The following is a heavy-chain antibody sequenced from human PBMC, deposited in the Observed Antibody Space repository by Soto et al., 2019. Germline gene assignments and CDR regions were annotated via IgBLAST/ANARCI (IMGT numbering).Heavy chain of an antibody. D-gene: IGHD2-15*01. CDR1: GASISSYY. Sequence: QVQLQESGPGLVKPSETLSLTCTASGASISSYYWSWIRQPPGEGLEWIAWIHHSGSTNYNPSLKSRLIISTDSSMNQLSLKLTSVTAADTAVYYCARHPGRHGDARFDLWGQGTLVTVSS. CDR2: IHHSGST. V-gene: IGHV4-59*08. CDR3: ARHPGRHGDARFDL. J-gene: IGHJ5*02.